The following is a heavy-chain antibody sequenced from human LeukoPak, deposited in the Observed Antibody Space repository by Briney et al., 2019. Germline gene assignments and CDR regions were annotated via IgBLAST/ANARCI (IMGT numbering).Heavy chain of an antibody. D-gene: IGHD2-2*01. J-gene: IGHJ4*02. V-gene: IGHV1-2*02. CDR3: ARGGFVVVPAAYQIDY. Sequence: ASVKVSCKASGYTFTGYYMHWVRQAPGQGLEWMGWINPNSGGTNYAQKFQGRVTMTRDTSISTAYMELSRLRSDDTAVYYCARGGFVVVPAAYQIDYWGQGTLVTVSS. CDR1: GYTFTGYY. CDR2: INPNSGGT.